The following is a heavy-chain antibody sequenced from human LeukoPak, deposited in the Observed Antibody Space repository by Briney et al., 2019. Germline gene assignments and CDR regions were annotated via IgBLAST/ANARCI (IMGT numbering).Heavy chain of an antibody. CDR1: GFTFTTNR. Sequence: GGSLRPSCAAPGFTFTTNRISWVGQAPGKGPDWVASTFGSGAKTYYAGSAKGRSTISTNNSKNPAYLQVNGLRVDDTARYYCVKDRVPDNWWSFEICGQGTIITVSA. CDR3: VKDRVPDNWWSFEI. V-gene: IGHV3-23*01. CDR2: TFGSGAKT. D-gene: IGHD1-1*01. J-gene: IGHJ3*02.